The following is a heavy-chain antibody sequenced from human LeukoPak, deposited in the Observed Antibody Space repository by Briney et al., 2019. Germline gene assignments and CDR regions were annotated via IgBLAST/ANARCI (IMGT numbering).Heavy chain of an antibody. D-gene: IGHD4-23*01. J-gene: IGHJ5*02. V-gene: IGHV1-46*01. Sequence: GASVKVSCKASGYTFTIYYMHWVRQAPGQGLEWMGIINPSGGSTSYAQKFQGRVTMTRDTSTSTVYMELSSLRSEDTAVYYCARDPGFDYGGKKVNWFDPWGQGTLVTVSS. CDR3: ARDPGFDYGGKKVNWFDP. CDR1: GYTFTIYY. CDR2: INPSGGST.